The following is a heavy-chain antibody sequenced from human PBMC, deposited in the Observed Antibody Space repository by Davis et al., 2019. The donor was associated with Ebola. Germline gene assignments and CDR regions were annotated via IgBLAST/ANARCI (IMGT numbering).Heavy chain of an antibody. Sequence: SETLSLTCAVYGGSFSGYYWSWIRQPPGKGLERIGEINHSGSTNYNPSLKSRVTISVDTSKNQFSLKLSSVAAADTAVYYCARHERGRDYWGQGTLVTVSS. V-gene: IGHV4-34*01. CDR1: GGSFSGYY. J-gene: IGHJ4*02. CDR3: ARHERGRDY. CDR2: INHSGST.